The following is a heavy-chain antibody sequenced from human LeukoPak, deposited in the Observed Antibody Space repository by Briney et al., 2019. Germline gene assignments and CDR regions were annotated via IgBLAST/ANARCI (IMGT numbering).Heavy chain of an antibody. J-gene: IGHJ4*02. CDR2: FDPEDGET. V-gene: IGHV1-24*01. CDR1: GYTLTELS. Sequence: ASVKVSCKVSGYTLTELSMHWVRQAPGKGLEWMGGFDPEDGETIYAQKFQGRVTMTEDTSTDTAYMELSSLRAEDTAVYYCATTDLRVPAASLVWGQGTLVTVSS. D-gene: IGHD2-2*01. CDR3: ATTDLRVPAASLV.